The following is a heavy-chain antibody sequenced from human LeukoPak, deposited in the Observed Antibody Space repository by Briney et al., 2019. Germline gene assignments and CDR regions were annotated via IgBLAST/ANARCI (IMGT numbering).Heavy chain of an antibody. CDR2: IYYSGST. J-gene: IGHJ4*02. CDR3: AGGNYYDSSGYSYY. CDR1: GGSISSYY. D-gene: IGHD3-22*01. V-gene: IGHV4-59*08. Sequence: SETLSLTCTVSGGSISSYYWSWLRQPPGKGLEWIGYIYYSGSTNYNPSLKSRVTISVDTSKNQFSLKLSSVTAADTAVYYCAGGNYYDSSGYSYYWGQGTLVTVSS.